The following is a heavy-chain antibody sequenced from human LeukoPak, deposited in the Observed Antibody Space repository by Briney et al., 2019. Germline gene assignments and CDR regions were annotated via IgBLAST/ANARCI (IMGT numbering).Heavy chain of an antibody. CDR3: AKGGNYDFWSGYYERFGFGY. J-gene: IGHJ4*02. CDR1: GFTFSSYA. V-gene: IGHV3-23*01. D-gene: IGHD3-3*01. CDR2: ISGSGGST. Sequence: GGSLRLSCAASGFTFSSYAMSWVRQAPGKGLEWVSAISGSGGSTYYADSVKGRFTISRDNSKNTLYLQMNSLRAEDTAVYYCAKGGNYDFWSGYYERFGFGYWGQGTLVTVSS.